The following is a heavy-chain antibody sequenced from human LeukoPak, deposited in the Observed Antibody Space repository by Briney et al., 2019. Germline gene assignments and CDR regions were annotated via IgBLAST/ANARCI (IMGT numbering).Heavy chain of an antibody. CDR2: IYYSGST. Sequence: SETLSLTCTVSGGSISSYYWSGIRQPPGKGLEWIGYIYYSGSTNYNPSLKSRVTISVDTSKNQFSLKLSSVTAADTAVYYCASETTGSYNWFDPWGQGTLVTVSS. D-gene: IGHD1-26*01. V-gene: IGHV4-59*01. J-gene: IGHJ5*02. CDR1: GGSISSYY. CDR3: ASETTGSYNWFDP.